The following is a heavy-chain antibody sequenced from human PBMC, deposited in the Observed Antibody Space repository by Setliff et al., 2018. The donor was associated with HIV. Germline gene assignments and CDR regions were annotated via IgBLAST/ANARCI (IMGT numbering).Heavy chain of an antibody. CDR1: GYSISSGYY. CDR3: GRQAWDHQSSGYFVDY. J-gene: IGHJ4*02. CDR2: IYQTGST. Sequence: SETLSLTCSVSGYSISSGYYWGWIRQPPGKGLEWIGSIYQTGSTNYNPSLKSRVTVSLDMSNSQFSLKVTSMTAADTAVYYCGRQAWDHQSSGYFVDYWGQGTLVTVSS. V-gene: IGHV4-38-2*02. D-gene: IGHD6-19*01.